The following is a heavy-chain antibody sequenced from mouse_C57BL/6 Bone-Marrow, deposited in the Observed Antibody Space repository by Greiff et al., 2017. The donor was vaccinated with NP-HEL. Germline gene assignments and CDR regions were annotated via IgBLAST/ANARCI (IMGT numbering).Heavy chain of an antibody. CDR2: IDPEDGET. CDR3: ARFPITTVDY. CDR1: GFNIKDYY. V-gene: IGHV14-2*01. Sequence: EVKLVESGAELVKPGASVKLSCTASGFNIKDYYMPWVKQRTEQGLEWIGRIDPEDGETKYAPKFPGKATITADTSSNTAYLQLSSLTSEDTAVYYCARFPITTVDYWGQGTTLTVSS. J-gene: IGHJ2*01. D-gene: IGHD1-1*01.